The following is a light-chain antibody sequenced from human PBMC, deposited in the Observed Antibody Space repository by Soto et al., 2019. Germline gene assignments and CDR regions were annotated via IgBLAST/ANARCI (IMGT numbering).Light chain of an antibody. J-gene: IGKJ4*01. Sequence: DIQMTQSPSSLSASVGDRVTITCRASQSISTFLNWYQQKPGKAPKLLIYGASNLESGVPPRFSGSGSRRDVTLTISSLRPEDFATYYYQQCFSNHPLTFGGGTKVEIK. CDR3: QQCFSNHPLT. CDR2: GAS. CDR1: QSISTF. V-gene: IGKV1-39*01.